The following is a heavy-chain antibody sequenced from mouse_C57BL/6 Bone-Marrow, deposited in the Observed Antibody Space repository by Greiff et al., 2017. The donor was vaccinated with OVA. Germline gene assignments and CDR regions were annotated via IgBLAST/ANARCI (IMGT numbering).Heavy chain of an antibody. CDR3: TRDRGYYFLYAMDY. J-gene: IGHJ4*01. CDR2: ISSGGDYI. CDR1: GFTFSSYA. D-gene: IGHD2-12*01. Sequence: EVHLVESGEGLVKPGGSLKLSCAASGFTFSSYAMSWVRQTPEKRLEWVAYISSGGDYIYYADTVKGRFTISRDNARNTLYLQMSSLKSEDTAMYYCTRDRGYYFLYAMDYWGQGTSVTVSS. V-gene: IGHV5-9-1*02.